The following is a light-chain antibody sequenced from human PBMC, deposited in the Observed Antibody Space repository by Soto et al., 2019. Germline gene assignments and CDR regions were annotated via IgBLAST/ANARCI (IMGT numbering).Light chain of an antibody. CDR1: SSDVVGYNY. J-gene: IGLJ1*01. CDR2: EVS. Sequence: QSALTQPASVSGSPGQPITISCTGTSSDVVGYNYVSWYQQHPGKAPKVIIFEVSNRPSGVSNRFSGSKSGNTASLIIPGLQAEDEADHYCSSYTSTSTLYVFGTGTKVTVL. CDR3: SSYTSTSTLYV. V-gene: IGLV2-14*01.